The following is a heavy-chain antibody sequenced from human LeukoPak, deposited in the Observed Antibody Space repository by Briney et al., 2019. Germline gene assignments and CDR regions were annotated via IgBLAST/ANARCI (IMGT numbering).Heavy chain of an antibody. J-gene: IGHJ1*01. Sequence: PGGSLRLSCAASGFSFSSYAMSWVRQAPGKGLEWVSAISGTGGSTYYADSVKGRFTISRDNSKNTLYLQMNSLRAEDTAVYYCAKDSSSWPEYFQHWGQGTLVTVSS. D-gene: IGHD6-13*01. CDR1: GFSFSSYA. V-gene: IGHV3-23*01. CDR3: AKDSSSWPEYFQH. CDR2: ISGTGGST.